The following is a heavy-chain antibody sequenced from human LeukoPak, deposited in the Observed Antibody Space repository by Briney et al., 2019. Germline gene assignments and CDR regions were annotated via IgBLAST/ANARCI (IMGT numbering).Heavy chain of an antibody. J-gene: IGHJ5*02. D-gene: IGHD5-18*01. CDR3: ARGVDTAVVTGGYNWFDP. CDR2: ITTNGSTT. Sequence: PGGSRRLSFQTSGFFFKIYWMHWFGKGPGEGLFWSSQITTNGSTTNYADSVKGRFTISRDNAKNTLYLEMNSLGVEDTGLYYCARGVDTAVVTGGYNWFDPWGQGTLVTVSS. CDR1: GFFFKIYW. V-gene: IGHV3-74*01.